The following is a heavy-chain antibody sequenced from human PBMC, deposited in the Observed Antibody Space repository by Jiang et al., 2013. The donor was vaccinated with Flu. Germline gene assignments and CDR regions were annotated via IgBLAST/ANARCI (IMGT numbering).Heavy chain of an antibody. J-gene: IGHJ4*02. CDR2: IRYDGSDK. Sequence: LSCVASGFTFSTYGIHWVRQAPGKGLEWLTFIRYDGSDKYYADSVKGRFAISRDNSKNTLYLQMNSLRAEDAAVYYCARALTWGKYGANLYYIDYWGPGTLVTVSS. CDR3: ARALTWGKYGANLYYIDY. D-gene: IGHD7-27*01. V-gene: IGHV3-30*02. CDR1: GFTFSTYG.